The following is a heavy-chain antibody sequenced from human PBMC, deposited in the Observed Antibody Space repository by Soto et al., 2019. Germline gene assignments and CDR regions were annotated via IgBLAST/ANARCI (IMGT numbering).Heavy chain of an antibody. V-gene: IGHV3-21*01. D-gene: IGHD6-13*01. J-gene: IGHJ5*02. Sequence: GSLRLSCAASGLTFRSFTMNWVRQAPGKGLEWVSTISSNSAYIYYTDALRGRFTISRDNAKNSLHLQMNSLRAEDTAVYYCTGDASRDSSARGWFDPWGPGTLVTVSS. CDR1: GLTFRSFT. CDR3: TGDASRDSSARGWFDP. CDR2: ISSNSAYI.